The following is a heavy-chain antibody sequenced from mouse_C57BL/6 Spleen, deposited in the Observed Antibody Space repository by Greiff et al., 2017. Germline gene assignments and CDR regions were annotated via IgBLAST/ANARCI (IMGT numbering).Heavy chain of an antibody. V-gene: IGHV1-50*01. Sequence: QVQLQQPGAELVKPGASVKLSCKASGYTFTSYWMQWVKQRPGQGLEWIGEIDPSDSYTNYNQKFKGKATLTVDTSSSTAYMQLSSLTSEDAAVYYCAREDGSRDWYFDVWGTGTTVTVSS. D-gene: IGHD1-1*01. CDR1: GYTFTSYW. CDR3: AREDGSRDWYFDV. CDR2: IDPSDSYT. J-gene: IGHJ1*03.